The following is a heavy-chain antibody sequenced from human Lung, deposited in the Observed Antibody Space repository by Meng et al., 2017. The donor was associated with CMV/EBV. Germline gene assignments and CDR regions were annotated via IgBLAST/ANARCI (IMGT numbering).Heavy chain of an antibody. Sequence: SCAASGFTFSSFSSYAMHWVRQAPGKGLEWVASIPYDRSNKYYTDSVKGRFTISRDNSKNALYLHMNSLRTEDTAVYYCAKVKVTAALLDSFDIWXQGTXVTVSS. V-gene: IGHV3-30*02. D-gene: IGHD2-2*01. J-gene: IGHJ3*02. CDR2: IPYDRSNK. CDR3: AKVKVTAALLDSFDI. CDR1: GFTFSSFSSYA.